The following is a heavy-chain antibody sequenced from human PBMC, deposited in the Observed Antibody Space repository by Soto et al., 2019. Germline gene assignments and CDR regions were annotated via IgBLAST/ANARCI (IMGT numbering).Heavy chain of an antibody. J-gene: IGHJ4*02. Sequence: GASVKVSCKASGYTFTSYGISWVRQAPGQGLEWMGWISAYNGNTNYAQKLQGRVTMTTDTSTSTAYMELRSLRSDDTAVYYCARDQGYCSGDSCEVFDYWGQGTLVTVSS. V-gene: IGHV1-18*01. D-gene: IGHD2-15*01. CDR1: GYTFTSYG. CDR2: ISAYNGNT. CDR3: ARDQGYCSGDSCEVFDY.